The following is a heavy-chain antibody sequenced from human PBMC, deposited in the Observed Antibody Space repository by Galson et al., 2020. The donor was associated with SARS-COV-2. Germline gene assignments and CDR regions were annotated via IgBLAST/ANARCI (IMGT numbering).Heavy chain of an antibody. Sequence: SETLSLTCTVSGGSISSSSYYWGWIRQPPGKGLEWIGSIHYSGSTYYNPSLKSRVTISVDTSKNQLSLKLSSVTAADTAVYYCARDKVVRYFDWLMKTEWFDPWGQGTLVTVSS. D-gene: IGHD3-9*01. CDR3: ARDKVVRYFDWLMKTEWFDP. CDR2: IHYSGST. V-gene: IGHV4-39*07. CDR1: GGSISSSSYY. J-gene: IGHJ5*02.